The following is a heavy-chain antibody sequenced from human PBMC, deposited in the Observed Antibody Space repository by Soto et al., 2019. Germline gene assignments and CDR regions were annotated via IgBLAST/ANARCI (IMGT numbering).Heavy chain of an antibody. CDR2: INHSGDT. CDR1: GGSFSDFY. CDR3: AQRTLTNXFDP. Sequence: PSETLSLTCAVYGGSFSDFYWNWIRQSPGKGLEWIGEINHSGDTNYNPSLKSRVTISVDTSKNQFSLQLNSVTATDTAVYYCAQRTLTNXFDPWGQGTPVTVSS. D-gene: IGHD4-4*01. V-gene: IGHV4-34*01. J-gene: IGHJ5*02.